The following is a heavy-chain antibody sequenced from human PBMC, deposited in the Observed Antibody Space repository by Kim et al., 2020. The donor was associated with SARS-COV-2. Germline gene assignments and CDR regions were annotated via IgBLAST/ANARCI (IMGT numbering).Heavy chain of an antibody. D-gene: IGHD1-1*01. Sequence: GGSLRLSCVASGFSFRSFGMHWVRQAPGKGLEWVTNIWKDGSKEYYVDSVEGRFTISRDDSKNTVYLQMSSLRAEDTAVYYCTRGMYTGTAGADVFDIWGQGTMVTVSS. CDR2: IWKDGSKE. CDR3: TRGMYTGTAGADVFDI. V-gene: IGHV3-33*01. J-gene: IGHJ3*02. CDR1: GFSFRSFG.